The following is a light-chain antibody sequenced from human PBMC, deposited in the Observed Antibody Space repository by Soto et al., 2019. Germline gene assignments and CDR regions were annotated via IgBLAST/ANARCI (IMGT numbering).Light chain of an antibody. Sequence: EIVLTQSPGTLSLSPGERATLSCRASQSVSSSYLAWYQQKPGQAPRLLIYGASSRATGIPDRFSGSGSGTVFTITISRLEPEDFAVYYCQQYGSSLFTFGGGTKVEIK. J-gene: IGKJ4*01. CDR3: QQYGSSLFT. CDR1: QSVSSSY. V-gene: IGKV3-20*01. CDR2: GAS.